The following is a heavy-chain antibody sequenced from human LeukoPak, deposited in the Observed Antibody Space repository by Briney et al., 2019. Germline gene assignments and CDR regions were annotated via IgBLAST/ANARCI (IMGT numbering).Heavy chain of an antibody. V-gene: IGHV3-21*01. D-gene: IGHD3-22*01. CDR3: ARDHYYDSSGNYYGGYYFDY. CDR1: EFTFSSFT. J-gene: IGHJ4*02. Sequence: GGSLRLSCAASEFTFSSFTMNWVRQAPGKGLEWVAVISSDSSYIYYADSVKGRFTISRNNGKNSLYLQMNSLRAEDTAVYYCARDHYYDSSGNYYGGYYFDYWGQGTLVTVSS. CDR2: ISSDSSYI.